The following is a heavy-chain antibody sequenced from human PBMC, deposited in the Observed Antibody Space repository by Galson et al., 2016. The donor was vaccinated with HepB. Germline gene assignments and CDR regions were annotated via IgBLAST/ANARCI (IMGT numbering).Heavy chain of an antibody. Sequence: SLRLSCAASGFIFHDYAIHWVRQTPGKGLEWVSGFSWNGAPIGYADSVRGRFSVSRDNAKNSLYLQMNSLTTEDTALYYCVKDKIFRSHFGFSSFDVWGQGTMVAVSS. J-gene: IGHJ3*01. V-gene: IGHV3-9*01. D-gene: IGHD2-15*01. CDR3: VKDKIFRSHFGFSSFDV. CDR1: GFIFHDYA. CDR2: FSWNGAPI.